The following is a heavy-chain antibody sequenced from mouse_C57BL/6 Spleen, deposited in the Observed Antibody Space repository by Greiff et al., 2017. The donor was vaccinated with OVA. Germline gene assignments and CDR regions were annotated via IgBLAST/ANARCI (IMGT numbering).Heavy chain of an antibody. CDR1: GYTFTSYG. V-gene: IGHV1-81*01. CDR3: ARRIVTTYFDY. J-gene: IGHJ2*01. CDR2: IYPRSGNT. Sequence: HVQLQQSGAELARPGASVKLSCKASGYTFTSYGISWVKQRTGQGLEWIGQIYPRSGNTYYNEQIHGKATLTADKSSSTAYMDLRSLTSKDSAVYFCARRIVTTYFDYWGQGTTLTVSS. D-gene: IGHD2-5*01.